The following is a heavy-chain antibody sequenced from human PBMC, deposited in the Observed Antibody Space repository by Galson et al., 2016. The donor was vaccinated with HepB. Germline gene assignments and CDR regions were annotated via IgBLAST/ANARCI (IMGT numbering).Heavy chain of an antibody. CDR3: VRGNTASTRSAFEI. Sequence: SVKVSCKASGYTFTTYYIHWVRQAPGQGLEWMGIIDPSGGRATHAQNFQGRVTLTRDTSTSTVVMELSSLRSEDTAVYFCVRGNTASTRSAFEIWGQGTMVTVSS. J-gene: IGHJ3*02. CDR1: GYTFTTYY. D-gene: IGHD4-23*01. V-gene: IGHV1-46*03. CDR2: IDPSGGRA.